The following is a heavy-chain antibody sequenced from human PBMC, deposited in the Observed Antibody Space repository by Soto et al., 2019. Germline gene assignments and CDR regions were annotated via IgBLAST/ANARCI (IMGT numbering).Heavy chain of an antibody. V-gene: IGHV4-4*07. J-gene: IGHJ6*02. CDR3: ARVDILTVYGCMDV. CDR1: GGSIMSYY. Sequence: SETLSLTCSVSGGSIMSYYWTWIRQAAGKGQEWIGRIYTTGSTNYNPSLKGRVTMSVDTSKNQFSLKLNSVTAADTAVYYCARVDILTVYGCMDVWGQGTTVTVSS. CDR2: IYTTGST. D-gene: IGHD3-9*01.